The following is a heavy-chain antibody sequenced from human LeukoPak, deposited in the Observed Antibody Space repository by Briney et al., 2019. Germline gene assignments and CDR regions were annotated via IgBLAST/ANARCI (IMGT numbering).Heavy chain of an antibody. J-gene: IGHJ6*04. Sequence: PGRSLRLSCAASGFTFSSYAMHWVRQAPGKGLEWVAVISYDGSNKYYADSVKGRFTISRDNSKNPLYLQMNSLRAEDTAVYYCARDRGAVAGPYGMDVWGKGTTVTVSS. CDR3: ARDRGAVAGPYGMDV. V-gene: IGHV3-30*04. CDR2: ISYDGSNK. CDR1: GFTFSSYA. D-gene: IGHD6-19*01.